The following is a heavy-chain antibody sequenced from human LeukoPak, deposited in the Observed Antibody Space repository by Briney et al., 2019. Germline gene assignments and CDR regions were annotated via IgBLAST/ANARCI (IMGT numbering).Heavy chain of an antibody. Sequence: ASVKVSCTASGYTFTSYYMHWVRQAPGQGLEWMGIINPSGGSTSYAQKFQGRVTMTRDTSTSTVYMELSSLRSEDTAVYYCAGEGSGSYLFDYWGQGTLVTVSS. V-gene: IGHV1-46*01. J-gene: IGHJ4*02. CDR2: INPSGGST. D-gene: IGHD1-26*01. CDR1: GYTFTSYY. CDR3: AGEGSGSYLFDY.